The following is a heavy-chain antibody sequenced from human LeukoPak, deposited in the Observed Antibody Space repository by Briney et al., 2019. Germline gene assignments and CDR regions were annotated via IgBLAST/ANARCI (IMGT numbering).Heavy chain of an antibody. CDR2: ISYDGSNK. V-gene: IGHV3-30-3*01. J-gene: IGHJ4*02. Sequence: AGGSLRLSCAASGFTFSSYAMHWVRQAPGKGLEWVAVISYDGSNKYYADSVKGRFTNSRDNSKNTLYLQMNSLRAEDTAVYYCARGAPQWELLPPPFDYWGQGTLVTVSS. CDR3: ARGAPQWELLPPPFDY. D-gene: IGHD1-26*01. CDR1: GFTFSSYA.